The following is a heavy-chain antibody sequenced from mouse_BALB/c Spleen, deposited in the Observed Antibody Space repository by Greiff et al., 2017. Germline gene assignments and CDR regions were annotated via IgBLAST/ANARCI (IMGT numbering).Heavy chain of an antibody. CDR3: ARPRYAGAMDY. V-gene: IGHV5-12-1*01. CDR2: ISSGGGST. CDR1: GFAFSSYD. D-gene: IGHD2-14*01. J-gene: IGHJ4*01. Sequence: EVKLMESGGGLVKPGGSLKLSCAASGFAFSSYDMSWVRQTPEKRLEWVAYISSGGGSTYYPDTVKGRFTISRDNAKNTLYLQMSSLKSEDTAMYYCARPRYAGAMDYWGQGTSVTVSS.